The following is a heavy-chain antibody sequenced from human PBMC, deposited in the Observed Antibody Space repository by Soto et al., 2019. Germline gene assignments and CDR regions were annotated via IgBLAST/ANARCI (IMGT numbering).Heavy chain of an antibody. CDR1: GFTFSSYA. J-gene: IGHJ4*02. D-gene: IGHD6-13*01. CDR2: ISYDGSNK. CDR3: ARNLPAGNPMQFDT. V-gene: IGHV3-30-3*01. Sequence: PGGSLRLSCAASGFTFSSYAMHWVRQAPGKGLEWVAVISYDGSNKYYADSVKGRFTISRDNSKNTLYLQMNSLRAEDTAVYYCARNLPAGNPMQFDTWGQGALVTVSS.